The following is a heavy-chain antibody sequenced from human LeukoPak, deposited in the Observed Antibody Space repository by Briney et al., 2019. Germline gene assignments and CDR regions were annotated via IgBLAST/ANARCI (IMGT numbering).Heavy chain of an antibody. CDR1: GYRFSSYG. V-gene: IGHV1-18*01. D-gene: IGHD6-19*01. CDR2: ISAYNGNS. CDR3: ATTPGDGWSQYFQH. Sequence: GASVKVSCKASGYRFSSYGISWVRQAPGQGLEWMGWISAYNGNSNYAQKLQGRVTMTTDTSTNTASMELRSLRSDDTAVYYCATTPGDGWSQYFQHWGQGTLVTVSS. J-gene: IGHJ1*01.